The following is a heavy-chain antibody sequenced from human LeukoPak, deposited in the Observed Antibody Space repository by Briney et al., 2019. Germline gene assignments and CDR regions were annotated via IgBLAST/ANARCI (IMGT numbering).Heavy chain of an antibody. CDR3: VKQLGYCSDGSCYFPY. CDR1: GFIFNNYA. V-gene: IGHV3-9*01. CDR2: ISWNSGTI. J-gene: IGHJ4*02. D-gene: IGHD2-15*01. Sequence: PGRSLRLSCAGSGFIFNNYAMHWVRQPPGKGLEWVSGISWNSGTIDYADSVRGRFTISRDNAKNSLYLQMNSLRAEDTAVYYCVKQLGYCSDGSCYFPYWGQGTLVTVSS.